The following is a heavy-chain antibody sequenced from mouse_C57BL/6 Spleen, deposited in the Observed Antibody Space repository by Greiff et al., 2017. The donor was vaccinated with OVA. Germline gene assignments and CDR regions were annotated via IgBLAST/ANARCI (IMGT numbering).Heavy chain of an antibody. CDR3: ARAGSTMITTFDY. V-gene: IGHV1-61*01. D-gene: IGHD2-4*01. J-gene: IGHJ2*01. Sequence: QVQLQQPGAELVRPGSSVKLSCKASGYTFTSYWLDWVKQRPGQGLEWIGNIYPSDSETHYNQKFKDKATLTVDKSSSTAYMQLSSLTSEDSAVYYCARAGSTMITTFDYWGQGTTLTVSS. CDR1: GYTFTSYW. CDR2: IYPSDSET.